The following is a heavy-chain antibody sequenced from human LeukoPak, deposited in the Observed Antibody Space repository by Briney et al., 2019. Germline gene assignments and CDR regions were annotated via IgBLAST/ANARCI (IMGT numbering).Heavy chain of an antibody. V-gene: IGHV3-21*01. Sequence: PGGSLRLSCAASGFTFSSYSMNWVRQAPGKGLEWVSSISSSSSYIYYADSVKGRFTISRDNAKNSLYLQMNSLRAEDTAVYYSARTGITGTTMIVGSDYWGQGTLVTVSS. CDR1: GFTFSSYS. CDR3: ARTGITGTTMIVGSDY. CDR2: ISSSSSYI. J-gene: IGHJ4*02. D-gene: IGHD1-7*01.